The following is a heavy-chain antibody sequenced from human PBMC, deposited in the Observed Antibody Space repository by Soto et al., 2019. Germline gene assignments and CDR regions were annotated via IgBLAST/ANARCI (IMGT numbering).Heavy chain of an antibody. CDR2: INPNSGST. J-gene: IGHJ4*02. CDR3: ARERGVLRVDYFDD. Sequence: GASVKVSCKSSGYTFTGYYMHWVRQAPGQGLEWMGWINPNSGSTNYAQKFQGRVTMTRDTSISTAYMELSRLRSDDTAVYYCARERGVLRVDYFDDWGQGTLVTVSS. D-gene: IGHD3-3*01. CDR1: GYTFTGYY. V-gene: IGHV1-2*02.